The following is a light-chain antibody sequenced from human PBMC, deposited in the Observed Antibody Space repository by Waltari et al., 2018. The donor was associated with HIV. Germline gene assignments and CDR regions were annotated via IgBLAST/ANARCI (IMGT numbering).Light chain of an antibody. V-gene: IGLV2-23*02. CDR1: SSDVGGYNL. Sequence: PASVSGSPGQSITISCTGTSSDVGGYNLVSWYQQHPGKAPKLMIYEVSKRPSGVSNRFSCSKSGNTASLTISGLQAEDEADYYCCAYAGSTTYVIFGGGTKLTVL. CDR2: EVS. J-gene: IGLJ2*01. CDR3: CAYAGSTTYVI.